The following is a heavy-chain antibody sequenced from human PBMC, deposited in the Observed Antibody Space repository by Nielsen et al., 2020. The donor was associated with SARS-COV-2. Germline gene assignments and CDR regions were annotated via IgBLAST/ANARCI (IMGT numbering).Heavy chain of an antibody. CDR3: ARGGRITFGGADDAFDI. Sequence: SETLSLTFAFSGCSIISVGYSWSWIRQPPGKGLEWIGYIYHSGRTYYNPSLKSRVTISVDRSKNQFSLKLSSVTAADTAVYYCARGGRITFGGADDAFDIWGQGTMVTVSS. J-gene: IGHJ3*02. CDR1: GCSIISVGYS. V-gene: IGHV4-30-2*01. D-gene: IGHD3-16*01. CDR2: IYHSGRT.